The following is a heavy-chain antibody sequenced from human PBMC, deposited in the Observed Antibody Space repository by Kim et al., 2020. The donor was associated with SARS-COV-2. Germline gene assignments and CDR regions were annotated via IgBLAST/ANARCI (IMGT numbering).Heavy chain of an antibody. D-gene: IGHD3-22*01. CDR1: GYTFTSYA. CDR3: APQRGDYYDSSGYLTAWGAFDI. Sequence: ASVKVSCKASGYTFTSYAMNWVRQAPGQGLEWMGWINTNTGNPTYAQGFTGRFVFSLDTSVSTAYLQISSLKAEDTAVYYCAPQRGDYYDSSGYLTAWGAFDIWGQGTMVTVSS. CDR2: INTNTGNP. J-gene: IGHJ3*02. V-gene: IGHV7-4-1*02.